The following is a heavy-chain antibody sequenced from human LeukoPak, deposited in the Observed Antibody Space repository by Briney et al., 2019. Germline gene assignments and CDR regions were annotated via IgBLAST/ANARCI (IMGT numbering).Heavy chain of an antibody. CDR3: ARVIYGVSSSYYFDY. V-gene: IGHV4-34*01. Sequence: SETLSLTCAVYGGSFSGYYWSWIRQPPGKGLEWIGEINHSGSTNYSPSLKSRVTISVDTSKNQFSLKLSSVTAADTAVYYCARVIYGVSSSYYFDYWGQGTLVTVSS. J-gene: IGHJ4*02. CDR1: GGSFSGYY. CDR2: INHSGST. D-gene: IGHD4-17*01.